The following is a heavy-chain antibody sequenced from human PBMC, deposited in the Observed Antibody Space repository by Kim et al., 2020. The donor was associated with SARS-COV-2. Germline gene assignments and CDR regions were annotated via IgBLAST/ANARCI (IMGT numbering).Heavy chain of an antibody. D-gene: IGHD2-21*02. V-gene: IGHV1-46*01. CDR1: GYTFTSYY. Sequence: ASVKVSCKASGYTFTSYYMHWVRQAPGQGLEWMGIINPSGGSTRYAQKFQGRVTMTRDTSTSTVYMELSSLRSEDTAVYYCAREAGDVYYGMDVWGQGTTVTVSS. CDR2: INPSGGST. J-gene: IGHJ6*02. CDR3: AREAGDVYYGMDV.